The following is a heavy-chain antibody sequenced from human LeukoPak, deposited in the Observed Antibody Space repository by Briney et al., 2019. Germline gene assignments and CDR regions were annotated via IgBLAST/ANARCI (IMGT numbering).Heavy chain of an antibody. CDR3: ARGPIRGVI. J-gene: IGHJ4*02. D-gene: IGHD3-10*01. CDR2: ISSSSSTI. Sequence: PGGSLRLSCAASGFAFGDFWMSWVRQAPGKGLEWVSYISSSSSTIYYADSVKGRFTISRDNAKNSLYLQMNSLRAEDTAVYYCARGPIRGVIWGQGTLVTVSS. V-gene: IGHV3-48*04. CDR1: GFAFGDFW.